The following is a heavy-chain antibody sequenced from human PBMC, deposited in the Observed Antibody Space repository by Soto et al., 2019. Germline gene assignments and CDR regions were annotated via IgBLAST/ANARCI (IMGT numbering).Heavy chain of an antibody. CDR2: INHSGST. V-gene: IGHV4-34*01. CDR1: GGSFSDYY. D-gene: IGHD4-17*01. Sequence: SETLSLTCAVYGGSFSDYYWSWIRQPPGKGLEWIGEINHSGSTNYNPSLKSRVTISVDTSKNQFSLKLSSVTAADTAVYYCAKDYGEKGRYYYGMDVWGQGTTVTVSS. CDR3: AKDYGEKGRYYYGMDV. J-gene: IGHJ6*02.